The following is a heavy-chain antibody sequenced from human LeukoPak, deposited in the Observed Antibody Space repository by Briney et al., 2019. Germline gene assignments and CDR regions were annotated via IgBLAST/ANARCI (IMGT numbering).Heavy chain of an antibody. J-gene: IGHJ4*02. Sequence: PSETLSLICAVYGGSFSGYYWSWIRQPPGKGLEWIGEINHSGSTNYNPSLKSRVTISVDTSKNQFSLKLSSVTAADTAVYYCARGEQWLGEFDYWGQGTLVTVSS. D-gene: IGHD6-19*01. CDR1: GGSFSGYY. CDR2: INHSGST. CDR3: ARGEQWLGEFDY. V-gene: IGHV4-34*01.